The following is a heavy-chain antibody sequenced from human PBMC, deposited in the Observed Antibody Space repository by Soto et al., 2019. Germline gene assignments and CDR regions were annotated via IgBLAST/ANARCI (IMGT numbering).Heavy chain of an antibody. D-gene: IGHD2-2*01. J-gene: IGHJ6*03. V-gene: IGHV1-2*04. CDR2: INPNSGGT. Sequence: ASVKVSCKASGYTFTGYYMHWVRQAPGQGLEWMGWINPNSGGTNYAQKFQGWVTMTRDTSISTAYMELSRLRSDDTAVYYCARGGVVPAAMNYYYYYYMDVWGKGTTVTVSS. CDR3: ARGGVVPAAMNYYYYYYMDV. CDR1: GYTFTGYY.